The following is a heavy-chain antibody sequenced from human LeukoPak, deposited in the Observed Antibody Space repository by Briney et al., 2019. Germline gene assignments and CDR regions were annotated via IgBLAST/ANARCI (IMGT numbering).Heavy chain of an antibody. V-gene: IGHV3-21*04. Sequence: GGSLRLSCAASGFTFSHYGMHWVRQAPGKGLEWVSYISLSSSSIYYADSVKGRFTISRDNSKNTLYLQMNSLGGEDTAVYYCAKGRWGLTINNFDIWGQGRMVTVSS. CDR2: ISLSSSSI. J-gene: IGHJ3*02. CDR3: AKGRWGLTINNFDI. CDR1: GFTFSHYG. D-gene: IGHD3-9*01.